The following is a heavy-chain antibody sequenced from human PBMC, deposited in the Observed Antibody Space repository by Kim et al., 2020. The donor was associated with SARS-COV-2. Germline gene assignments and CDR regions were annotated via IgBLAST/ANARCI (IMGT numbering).Heavy chain of an antibody. D-gene: IGHD2-21*02. J-gene: IGHJ4*01. Sequence: GGSLRLSCAASGFAFSNYAMHWVRHAPGKGLEWVAVLWHDGNKKYYADSVKGRFTISRDTSKNTLSLQMNSLRDEDTAVYYCARDTGGNFAGYWGYGTLV. V-gene: IGHV3-33*01. CDR3: ARDTGGNFAGY. CDR2: LWHDGNKK. CDR1: GFAFSNYA.